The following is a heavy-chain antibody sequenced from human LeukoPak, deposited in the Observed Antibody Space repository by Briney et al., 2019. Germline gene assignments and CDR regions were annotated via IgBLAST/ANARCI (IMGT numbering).Heavy chain of an antibody. CDR3: STYRFNYDISGSDY. Sequence: GGSLRLSCAASGFTFSSYAMSWVRQAPGKGLEWLGRIKSNPDGGTTDYTAPVKGRFTISRDDSKNTLYLQMNSLKTEDTAVYYCSTYRFNYDISGSDYWGQGTLVTVSS. D-gene: IGHD3-22*01. CDR2: IKSNPDGGTT. V-gene: IGHV3-15*01. J-gene: IGHJ4*02. CDR1: GFTFSSYA.